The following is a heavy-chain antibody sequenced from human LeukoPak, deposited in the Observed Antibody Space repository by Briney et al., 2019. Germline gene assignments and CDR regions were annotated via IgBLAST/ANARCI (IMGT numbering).Heavy chain of an antibody. Sequence: PGGSLRLSCAASGFTLRSYWMTWVRQAPGKGLEWVANIKQDGSEKYYVDSVKGRFTISRDNAKNSLYLQMNSLRAEDTAVYYWATITGELLEFGYYFDYWGQGTLVTVSS. V-gene: IGHV3-7*01. J-gene: IGHJ4*02. D-gene: IGHD1-26*01. CDR3: ATITGELLEFGYYFDY. CDR1: GFTLRSYW. CDR2: IKQDGSEK.